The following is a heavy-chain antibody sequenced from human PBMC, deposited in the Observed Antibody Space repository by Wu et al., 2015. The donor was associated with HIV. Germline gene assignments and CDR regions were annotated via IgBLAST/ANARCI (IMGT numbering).Heavy chain of an antibody. V-gene: IGHV1-69*13. Sequence: QVQLVQSGAEVKKPGSSVKVSCKASGGTFSSYAISWVRQAPGQGLEWMGRIIPIFGTANYAQKFQGRVTITADESTSTAYMELSSLRSEDTAVYYCASGGSDYDILTGYYPDAFDIWAKGQWSRLF. D-gene: IGHD3-9*01. J-gene: IGHJ3*02. CDR3: ASGGSDYDILTGYYPDAFDI. CDR1: GGTFSSYA. CDR2: IIPIFGTA.